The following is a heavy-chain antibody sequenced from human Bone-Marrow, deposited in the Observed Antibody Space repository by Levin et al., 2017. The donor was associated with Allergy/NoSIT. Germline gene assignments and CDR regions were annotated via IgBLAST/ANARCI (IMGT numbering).Heavy chain of an antibody. J-gene: IGHJ4*02. CDR1: GGSINSGDYY. V-gene: IGHV4-31*03. CDR2: IYYSGGT. CDR3: ARGSFFYGSGTYADS. D-gene: IGHD3-10*01. Sequence: SQTLSLTCTVSGGSINSGDYYWSWIRQHPGKGLEWIGYIYYSGGTYYNPSLTSRVTISLDTSESQFSLKLSSVTAADTAVYYCARGSFFYGSGTYADSWGQGILVTVSS.